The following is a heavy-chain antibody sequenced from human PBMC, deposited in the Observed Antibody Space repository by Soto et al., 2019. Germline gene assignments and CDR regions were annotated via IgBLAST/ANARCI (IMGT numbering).Heavy chain of an antibody. CDR3: ARASGANKEDY. V-gene: IGHV3-7*04. CDR1: GFIFSSYW. J-gene: IGHJ4*02. D-gene: IGHD6-25*01. Sequence: EVQLVESGGGLVQPGGSLRLSCSASGFIFSSYWMSWLRQAPGKGLEWVASMNENGSERYYVDSVKVRSTISRDNAKNSLQLQMNSLRAEDTAVYYCARASGANKEDYWGQGTLVTVSS. CDR2: MNENGSER.